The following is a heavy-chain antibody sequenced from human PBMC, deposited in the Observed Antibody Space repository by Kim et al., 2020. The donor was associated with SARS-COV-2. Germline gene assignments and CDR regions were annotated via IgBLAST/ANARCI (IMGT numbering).Heavy chain of an antibody. CDR3: ARLSDSYYYYYGMDV. V-gene: IGHV4-39*01. J-gene: IGHJ6*02. D-gene: IGHD3-22*01. Sequence: NTSLERRVTISVNTSKNQFSQKLSSVTAADTAVYYCARLSDSYYYYYGMDVWGQETTVTVSS.